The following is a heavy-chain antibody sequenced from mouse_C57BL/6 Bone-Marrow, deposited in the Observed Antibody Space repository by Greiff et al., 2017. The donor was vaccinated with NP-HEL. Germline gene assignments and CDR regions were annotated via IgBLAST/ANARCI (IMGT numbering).Heavy chain of an antibody. D-gene: IGHD2-4*01. J-gene: IGHJ3*01. V-gene: IGHV7-1*01. CDR1: GFTFSDFY. CDR2: SRNKANDYTT. CDR3: ARDAGNYYDYAWFAY. Sequence: EVMLVESGGGLVQFGRSLRLSCATSGFTFSDFYMEWVRQAPGKGLEWIAASRNKANDYTTEYSASVKGRFIVSRDTSQSILYLQMNALRAEDTAIYYCARDAGNYYDYAWFAYWGQGTLVTVSA.